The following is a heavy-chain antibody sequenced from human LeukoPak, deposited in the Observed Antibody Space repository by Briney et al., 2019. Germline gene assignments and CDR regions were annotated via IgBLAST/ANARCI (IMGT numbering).Heavy chain of an antibody. V-gene: IGHV1-69*13. CDR1: GGTFRNYG. D-gene: IGHD2-2*01. Sequence: ASVKVSCKASGGTFRNYGVSWVRQAPGQGLEWMGGIIPVFGTASYAQKSQDRVTITADEYRSIVYMEVSSLRSEDTAVYYCARGYIVVVPGAMDYYGMNVWGQGTTVTVSS. J-gene: IGHJ6*02. CDR2: IIPVFGTA. CDR3: ARGYIVVVPGAMDYYGMNV.